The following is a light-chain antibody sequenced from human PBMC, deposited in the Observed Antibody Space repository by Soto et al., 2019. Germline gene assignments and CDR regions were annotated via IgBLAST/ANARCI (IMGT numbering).Light chain of an antibody. V-gene: IGKV1-39*01. Sequence: DIQMTQSPSSMSASVGDRVTITCGASQSISTYLNWYQLKAGKAPEILIYAASSLQSGVPSRFSGSGSGTDFTLTISSLKPEDFTTYYCQQSYSTPITFGQGTRLEIK. CDR2: AAS. J-gene: IGKJ5*01. CDR1: QSISTY. CDR3: QQSYSTPIT.